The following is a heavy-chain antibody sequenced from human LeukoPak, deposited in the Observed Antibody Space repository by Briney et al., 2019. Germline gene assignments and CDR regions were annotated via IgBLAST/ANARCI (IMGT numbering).Heavy chain of an antibody. Sequence: SETLSLTCTVSGGSISSYYWSWIRQPAGKGLEWIGRIYTSGSTNYNPSLKSRVTMSVDTSKNQFSPKLSSVTAADTAVYYCARDGNYYDSSGSNWFDPWGQGTLVTVSS. CDR3: ARDGNYYDSSGSNWFDP. J-gene: IGHJ5*02. CDR2: IYTSGST. V-gene: IGHV4-4*07. D-gene: IGHD3-22*01. CDR1: GGSISSYY.